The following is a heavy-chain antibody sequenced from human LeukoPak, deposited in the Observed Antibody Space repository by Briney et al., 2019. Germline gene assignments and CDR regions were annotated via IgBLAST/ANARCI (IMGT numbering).Heavy chain of an antibody. D-gene: IGHD6-13*01. CDR2: INTDGSST. J-gene: IGHJ5*02. CDR3: ARASTADMWNWFDP. Sequence: RPGGSLRLSCAASGFTFSSYWMHWVRQAPGKGLVYVSRINTDGSSTDYADSVKGRVTISRDNAKNTLYLQMNGLRAEDTALYYCARASTADMWNWFDPWGQGTLVTVSS. V-gene: IGHV3-74*01. CDR1: GFTFSSYW.